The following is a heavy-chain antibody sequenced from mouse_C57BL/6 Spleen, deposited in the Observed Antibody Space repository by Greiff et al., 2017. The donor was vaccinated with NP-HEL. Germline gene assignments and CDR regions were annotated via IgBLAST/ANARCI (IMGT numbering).Heavy chain of an antibody. J-gene: IGHJ4*01. CDR2: IYPGDGDT. D-gene: IGHD1-1*01. V-gene: IGHV1-82*01. CDR3: ARGYGSSYPYYAMDY. Sequence: QVQLKESGPELVKPGASVKISCKASGYAFSSSWMNWVKQRPGKGLEWIGRIYPGDGDTNSNGKFKGKATLTADKSSSTAYMQLSSLTSEDSAVYFCARGYGSSYPYYAMDYWGQGTSVTVSS. CDR1: GYAFSSSW.